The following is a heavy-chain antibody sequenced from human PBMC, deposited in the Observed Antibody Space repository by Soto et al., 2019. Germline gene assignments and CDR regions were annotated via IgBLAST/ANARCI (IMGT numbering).Heavy chain of an antibody. CDR1: GFTFSNYA. CDR2: VSASGTGA. D-gene: IGHD6-19*01. V-gene: IGHV3-23*01. CDR3: AHIVVAGLGYYFDY. Sequence: PGGSLRLSCAPSGFTFSNYAMTWVRQAPGKGLEWVSGVSASGTGAYYTDSVKGRFTISRDNSKNTLYLQMNSLRAEDTAVYYCAHIVVAGLGYYFDYWGQGTPVTVSS. J-gene: IGHJ4*02.